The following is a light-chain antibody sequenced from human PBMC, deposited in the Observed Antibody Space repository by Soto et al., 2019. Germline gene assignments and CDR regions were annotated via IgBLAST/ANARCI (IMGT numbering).Light chain of an antibody. Sequence: QSALTQPASVSGSPGQSIAISCTGTDSDVGGYSYVSWYQQYPGKAPKLIIYDVSNRPSGVSDRFSGSKSGNTASLTISGLQAEDEADYYCSSYTASNTYVFVSGTKVTVL. CDR1: DSDVGGYSY. CDR2: DVS. J-gene: IGLJ1*01. V-gene: IGLV2-14*01. CDR3: SSYTASNTYV.